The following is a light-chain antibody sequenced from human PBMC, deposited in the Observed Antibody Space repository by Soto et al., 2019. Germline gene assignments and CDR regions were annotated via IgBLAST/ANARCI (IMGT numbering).Light chain of an antibody. CDR2: QDS. CDR1: KLGDKY. V-gene: IGLV3-1*01. J-gene: IGLJ1*01. Sequence: SYELTQPPSVSVSPGQTASITCSGDKLGDKYACWYQQKPGQSPGLVIYQDSKRPSGIPERFSGSNSGNTATLTISGTQAMDEADYYCQAWDSSTHYDFGTGTKLTVL. CDR3: QAWDSSTHYD.